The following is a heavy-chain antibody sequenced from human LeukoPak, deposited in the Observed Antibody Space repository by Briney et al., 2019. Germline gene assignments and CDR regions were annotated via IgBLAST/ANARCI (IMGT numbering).Heavy chain of an antibody. CDR2: ISVYNGDT. V-gene: IGHV1-18*01. J-gene: IGHJ5*02. CDR3: ARDHYRGSFDP. D-gene: IGHD4-11*01. Sequence: ASVKVSCKVSGYTLTELSMHWVRQAPGQGLEWMGWISVYNGDTNYAQKFQGRVTMTTDTSTSTAYMELRSLRSDDTAVYFCARDHYRGSFDPWGQGTLVTVSS. CDR1: GYTLTELS.